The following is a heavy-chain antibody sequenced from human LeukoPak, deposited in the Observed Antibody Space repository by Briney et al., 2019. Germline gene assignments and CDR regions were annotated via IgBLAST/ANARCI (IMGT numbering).Heavy chain of an antibody. CDR3: AKDYYGSGSYYQFGY. V-gene: IGHV1-2*02. CDR2: INPNSGGT. D-gene: IGHD3-10*01. J-gene: IGHJ4*02. CDR1: AYTFTGYY. Sequence: ASVKVSCKASAYTFTGYYMHWVRQAPGQGLEWMGWINPNSGGTNYAQKFQGRVTMTRDTSISTAYMELSRLRSDDTAVYYCAKDYYGSGSYYQFGYWGQGTLVTVSS.